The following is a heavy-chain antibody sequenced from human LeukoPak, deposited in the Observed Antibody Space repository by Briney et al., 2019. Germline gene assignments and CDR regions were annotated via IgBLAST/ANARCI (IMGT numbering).Heavy chain of an antibody. CDR2: ISAYNGNT. CDR3: ARVRRRVGGTRRWLTTPHYYYGMDV. V-gene: IGHV1-18*01. J-gene: IGHJ6*02. Sequence: ASVKVSCKASGYTFTSYGISWVRQAPGQGLQWMGWISAYNGNTNYAQKFQGRVTMTTDTSTSTAYMELRTLRSDDTAVYYCARVRRRVGGTRRWLTTPHYYYGMDVWGQGTTVTVSS. D-gene: IGHD1-26*01. CDR1: GYTFTSYG.